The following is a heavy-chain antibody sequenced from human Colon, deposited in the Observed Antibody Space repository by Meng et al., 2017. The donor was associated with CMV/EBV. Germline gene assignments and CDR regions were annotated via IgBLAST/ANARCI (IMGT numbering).Heavy chain of an antibody. J-gene: IGHJ4*02. CDR2: IDYDGTEE. Sequence: GESLKISCAASGFTFNTFGIHWVRQAPGKGLEWVAFIDYDGTEEYYSESVKGRFVLSRDNSKNTLYLEMKSLSGEDTAAYYCAARLGYYFDYWGQGAVVTVSS. D-gene: IGHD2-15*01. CDR3: AARLGYYFDY. V-gene: IGHV3-30*02. CDR1: GFTFNTFG.